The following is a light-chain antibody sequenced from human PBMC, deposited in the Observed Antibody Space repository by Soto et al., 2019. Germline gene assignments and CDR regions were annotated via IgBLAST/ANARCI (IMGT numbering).Light chain of an antibody. Sequence: DIHLTQSPSFVSASVGDRVTITCRASQGISSWLAWYQQKPGKAPNLLIFAASTLQSGVPSRFSGSASGTEFTLTISSLQTEDFATYDCQQFDGYPITFGGGTRLDIK. CDR3: QQFDGYPIT. V-gene: IGKV1-9*01. CDR2: AAS. CDR1: QGISSW. J-gene: IGKJ5*01.